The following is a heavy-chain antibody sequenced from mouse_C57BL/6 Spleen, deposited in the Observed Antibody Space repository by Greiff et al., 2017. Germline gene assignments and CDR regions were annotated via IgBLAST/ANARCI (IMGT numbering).Heavy chain of an antibody. V-gene: IGHV1-47*01. CDR2: FNPYNDDT. CDR3: ARGDYYGSSYYFDY. D-gene: IGHD1-1*01. Sequence: VQGVESGAELVKPGASVKMSCKASGYTFTTYPIEWMKQNHGKSLEWIGNFNPYNDDTKYNEKFKGKATLTVEKSSSTVYLELSRLTSDDSAVYYCARGDYYGSSYYFDYWGQGTTLTVSS. J-gene: IGHJ2*01. CDR1: GYTFTTYP.